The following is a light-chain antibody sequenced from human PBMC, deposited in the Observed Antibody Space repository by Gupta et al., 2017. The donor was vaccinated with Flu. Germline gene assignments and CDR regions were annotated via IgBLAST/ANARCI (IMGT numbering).Light chain of an antibody. CDR2: SSD. Sequence: SVLSQPPSASGTPGQRVTISCSGTTSNIGTNSVNWYQQVPGAAPKLIVYSSDQRPSGFPGRFSGSKSGTSASLTISGLQPEDEADYYCAVWDDGLDGVLFGGWTNLAVL. CDR1: TSNIGTNS. CDR3: AVWDDGLDGVL. V-gene: IGLV1-44*01. J-gene: IGLJ3*02.